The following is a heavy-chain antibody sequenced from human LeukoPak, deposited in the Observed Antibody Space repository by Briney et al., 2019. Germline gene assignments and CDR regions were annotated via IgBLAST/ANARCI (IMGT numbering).Heavy chain of an antibody. Sequence: VASVKVSCKASGYTFTSYGISWVRQAPGQGLEWMGWINPKTGDTDSVQRFQGRVSMTRDPSLNTTFMDLSRLRSDDTAAYYCARAASHYNFRDNYYFLDVWGGGTTVTVSS. V-gene: IGHV1-2*02. J-gene: IGHJ6*03. CDR1: GYTFTSYG. D-gene: IGHD5-24*01. CDR2: INPKTGDT. CDR3: ARAASHYNFRDNYYFLDV.